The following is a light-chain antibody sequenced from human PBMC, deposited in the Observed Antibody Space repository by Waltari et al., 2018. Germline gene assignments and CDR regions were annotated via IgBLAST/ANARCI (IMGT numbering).Light chain of an antibody. Sequence: EIVLTQSPATLSLSPGERATLSCRPSQTVRSYLAWYQQRPGQTPRLLIFDASSRATGISAKFSGSGSGTDFTLTVSNLEPEDVAVYYCQQRSNWPYTFGQGTRVEIK. J-gene: IGKJ2*01. CDR3: QQRSNWPYT. V-gene: IGKV3-11*01. CDR1: QTVRSY. CDR2: DAS.